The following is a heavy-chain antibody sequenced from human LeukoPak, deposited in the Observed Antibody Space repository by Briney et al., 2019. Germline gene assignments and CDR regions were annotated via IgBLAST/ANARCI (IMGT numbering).Heavy chain of an antibody. CDR3: AEGATTFSAFDI. CDR1: GFTFSSYG. CDR2: IRYDGSKK. Sequence: PGGSLRLSCAASGFTFSSYGMHWVRQAPGKGLEWVAFIRYDGSKKYFADSVKGRFTIARDNSKNTLYLQMNSLRAEDTAVYYCAEGATTFSAFDIWGQGTMVTVSS. D-gene: IGHD1-26*01. J-gene: IGHJ3*02. V-gene: IGHV3-30*02.